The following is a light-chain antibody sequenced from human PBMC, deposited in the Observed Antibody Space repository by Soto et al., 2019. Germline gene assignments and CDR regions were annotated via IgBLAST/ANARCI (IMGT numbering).Light chain of an antibody. J-gene: IGKJ1*01. CDR1: QNFNNW. CDR2: KPS. Sequence: DIQMTQSPSTLSASVEDRVTITCRASQNFNNWLAWCQQKPCKAPTLLIYKPSGLESGVPSRFSGSGSGTELTLTISSLQPDDFSTYYCQQYNSYPWTFGQGTKVEIK. CDR3: QQYNSYPWT. V-gene: IGKV1-5*03.